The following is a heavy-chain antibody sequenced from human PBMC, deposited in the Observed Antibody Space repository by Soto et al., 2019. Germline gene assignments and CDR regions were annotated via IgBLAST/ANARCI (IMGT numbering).Heavy chain of an antibody. Sequence: GGSLKISFATTGFAFSNYTTTLVRQAPGKGLEWVSLVSATAGTTYYTDSVKGRFTISRDNSRNTVYLQMNSLRADDTAVYYCAKDRLAGGFDYWGQGTLVTVSS. V-gene: IGHV3-23*01. CDR3: AKDRLAGGFDY. CDR2: VSATAGTT. J-gene: IGHJ4*02. D-gene: IGHD3-16*01. CDR1: GFAFSNYT.